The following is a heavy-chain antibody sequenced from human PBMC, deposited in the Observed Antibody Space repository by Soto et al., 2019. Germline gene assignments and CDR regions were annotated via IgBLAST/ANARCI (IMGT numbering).Heavy chain of an antibody. J-gene: IGHJ6*02. V-gene: IGHV1-69*12. CDR1: GGTFSNYG. CDR3: ARGGSDYEGSGYYQGPV. D-gene: IGHD3-22*01. CDR2: IVPIFGA. Sequence: QVQLVQSGAEVKKPGSSVKVSCKSSGGTFSNYGFSWVRQAPGQGLECMGVIVPIFGAEHPQKFQGRVTITADESTKTVVMELRGRRREDTAVYYCARGGSDYEGSGYYQGPVWGQGTTVTVSS.